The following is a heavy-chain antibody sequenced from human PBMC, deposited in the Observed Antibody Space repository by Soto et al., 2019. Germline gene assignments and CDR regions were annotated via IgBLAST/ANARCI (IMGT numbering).Heavy chain of an antibody. J-gene: IGHJ5*02. V-gene: IGHV4-34*01. CDR1: VDSLSGYA. CDR3: ARKLEASIRHVEWFSYKWFDP. Sequence: PSETLSLTCDVHVDSLSGYAWSWIRQPPGKGLEWIGEITFRGVTNYHPSLKSRLSMSVDTSKNRISLNVSSVTAADTALYFCARKLEASIRHVEWFSYKWFDPWGPGTLVTVS. CDR2: ITFRGVT. D-gene: IGHD3-9*01.